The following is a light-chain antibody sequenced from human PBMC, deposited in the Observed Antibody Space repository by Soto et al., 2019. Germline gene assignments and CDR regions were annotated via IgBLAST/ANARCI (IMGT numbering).Light chain of an antibody. CDR1: SSDVGAYNY. CDR2: DVS. CDR3: KSFTTSDTYV. V-gene: IGLV2-14*01. J-gene: IGLJ1*01. Sequence: QSVLTQPASVSGSPGQSIAISCTGTSSDVGAYNYVSWYLQYPGKAPKLVIFDVSFRPSGVSNRFPGSKSGNTASLTISGLQAEDEDDYYCKSFTTSDTYVFGTGTKITVL.